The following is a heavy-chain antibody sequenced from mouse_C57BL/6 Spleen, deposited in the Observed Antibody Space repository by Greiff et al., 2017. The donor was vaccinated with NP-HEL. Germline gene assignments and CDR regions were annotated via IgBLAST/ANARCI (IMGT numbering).Heavy chain of an antibody. V-gene: IGHV5-4*01. D-gene: IGHD1-2*01. Sequence: EVQLQESGGGLVKPGGSLKLSCAASGFTFSSYAMSWVRQTPEKRLEWVATISDGGSYTYYPDNVKGRFTISRDNAKNNLYLQMSHLKSEDTAMYYCARDGNGYTPFAYWGQGTLVTVSA. CDR3: ARDGNGYTPFAY. J-gene: IGHJ3*01. CDR2: ISDGGSYT. CDR1: GFTFSSYA.